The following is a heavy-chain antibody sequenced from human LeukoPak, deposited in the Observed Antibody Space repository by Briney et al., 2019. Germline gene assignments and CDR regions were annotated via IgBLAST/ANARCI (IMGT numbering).Heavy chain of an antibody. V-gene: IGHV1-8*03. J-gene: IGHJ3*02. D-gene: IGHD5-12*01. CDR3: AKVGVATMGAFDI. CDR1: GYTFTSYD. Sequence: ASVKVSCKASGYTFTSYDINWVRQATGQGLEWMGWMNPNSGNTGYAQKFQGRVTITRNTSISTAYMELSSLRSEDTAVYYCAKVGVATMGAFDIWGQGTMVTVSS. CDR2: MNPNSGNT.